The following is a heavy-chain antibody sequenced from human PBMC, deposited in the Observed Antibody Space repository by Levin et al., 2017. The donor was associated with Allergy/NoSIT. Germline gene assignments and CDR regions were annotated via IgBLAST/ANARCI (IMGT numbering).Heavy chain of an antibody. J-gene: IGHJ6*02. D-gene: IGHD1-26*01. CDR3: ARGSEVGAGKNYYYYYGMDV. CDR2: IYPGDSDT. CDR1: GYSFTSYW. V-gene: IGHV5-51*01. Sequence: KVSCKGSGYSFTSYWIGWVRQMPGKGLEWMGIIYPGDSDTRYSPSFQGQVTISADKSISTAYLQWSSLKASDTAMYYCARGSEVGAGKNYYYYYGMDVWGQGTTVTVSS.